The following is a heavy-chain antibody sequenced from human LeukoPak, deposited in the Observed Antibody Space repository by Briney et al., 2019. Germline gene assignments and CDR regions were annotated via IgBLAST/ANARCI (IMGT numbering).Heavy chain of an antibody. Sequence: GGSLRLSCAASGFTFSSYSMNWVRQAPGKGLEWVSSISSSSSYIYYADSVKGRFTISRDNAKNSLYLQMNSLRAEDTAVYYCARDLSGEYGYGYFGYWGQGTLVTVSS. V-gene: IGHV3-21*01. CDR1: GFTFSSYS. D-gene: IGHD5-18*01. CDR3: ARDLSGEYGYGYFGY. CDR2: ISSSSSYI. J-gene: IGHJ4*02.